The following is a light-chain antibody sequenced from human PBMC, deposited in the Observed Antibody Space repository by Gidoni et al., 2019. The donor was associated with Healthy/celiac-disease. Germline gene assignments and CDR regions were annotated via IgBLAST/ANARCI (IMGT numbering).Light chain of an antibody. V-gene: IGKV4-1*01. CDR2: WAS. CDR1: QSVLYSSNNKNY. Sequence: DIVMTQSPDSLSVSLGERATINCKSSQSVLYSSNNKNYLAWYQQKPGQPPKLLIYWASTRESGVTDRLSGSGSGTDFTLTISSLQAEDVAVYYCQQYYSTPWTFGQGTKVEIK. J-gene: IGKJ1*01. CDR3: QQYYSTPWT.